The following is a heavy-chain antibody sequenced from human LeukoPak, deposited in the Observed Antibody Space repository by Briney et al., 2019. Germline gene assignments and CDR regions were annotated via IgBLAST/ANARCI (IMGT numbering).Heavy chain of an antibody. Sequence: GGTLRLSCAASGFTFSSYSMNWVRQAPGKGLEWGSYISSSSSTIYYADSVKGRFTISRDNAKNSLYLQMNSLRAEDTAVYYCAREIAVAGPGHYYGMDVWGQGTTVTVSS. D-gene: IGHD6-19*01. CDR2: ISSSSSTI. CDR1: GFTFSSYS. V-gene: IGHV3-48*04. J-gene: IGHJ6*02. CDR3: AREIAVAGPGHYYGMDV.